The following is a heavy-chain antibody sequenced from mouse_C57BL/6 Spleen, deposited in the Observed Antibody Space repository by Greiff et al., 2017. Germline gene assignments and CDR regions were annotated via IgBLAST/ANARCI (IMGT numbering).Heavy chain of an antibody. CDR3: AKGWGYDGRPAMDY. D-gene: IGHD2-2*01. CDR2: IWSGGST. V-gene: IGHV2-4*01. Sequence: VQVVESGPGLVQPSQSLSITCTVSGFSLTSYGVHWVRQPPGKGLEWLGVIWSGGSTDYNAAFISRLSISKDNSKSQVFFKMNSLQADDTAIYYCAKGWGYDGRPAMDYWGQGTSVTVSS. CDR1: GFSLTSYG. J-gene: IGHJ4*01.